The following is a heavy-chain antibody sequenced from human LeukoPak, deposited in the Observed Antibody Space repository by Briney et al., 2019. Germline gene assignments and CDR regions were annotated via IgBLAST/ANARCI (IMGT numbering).Heavy chain of an antibody. D-gene: IGHD1-26*01. CDR1: GFTFSSYG. Sequence: GGSLRLSCAASGFTFSSYGMHWVRQAPGKGLEWVAFIRYDGSNKYYADSVEGRFTISRDNSKNTLYLQMNSLRAEDTAVYYCAKSDKGAVQLPFDYWGQGTLVTVSS. V-gene: IGHV3-30*02. CDR2: IRYDGSNK. J-gene: IGHJ4*02. CDR3: AKSDKGAVQLPFDY.